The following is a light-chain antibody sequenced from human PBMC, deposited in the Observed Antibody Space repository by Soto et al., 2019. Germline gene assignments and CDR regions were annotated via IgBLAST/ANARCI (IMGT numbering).Light chain of an antibody. J-gene: IGLJ1*01. V-gene: IGLV2-8*01. CDR1: SSDVGGYNY. Sequence: QSVLTQPPSASGSPGQSVTISCTGTSSDVGGYNYVSWYQQHPGKAPKLMIYEVSKRPSGVPDRFSGSKSGNTASLTVSGLKDEDEDDYYCSSYAGSNNYVFGTGTKVNVL. CDR3: SSYAGSNNYV. CDR2: EVS.